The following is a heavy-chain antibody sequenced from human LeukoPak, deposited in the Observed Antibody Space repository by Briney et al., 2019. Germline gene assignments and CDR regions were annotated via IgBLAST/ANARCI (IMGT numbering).Heavy chain of an antibody. CDR2: ISYDGSNK. V-gene: IGHV3-30*04. CDR1: GFTFSSYA. Sequence: PGGSLRLSCAASGFTFSSYAMHWVRQAPGKGLEWVAVISYDGSNKYYADSVKGRFTISRDNSKNTLYLQMNSLRAEDTAVYYCARVQPSIGFDYWGQGTLVTVSS. J-gene: IGHJ4*02. D-gene: IGHD1-14*01. CDR3: ARVQPSIGFDY.